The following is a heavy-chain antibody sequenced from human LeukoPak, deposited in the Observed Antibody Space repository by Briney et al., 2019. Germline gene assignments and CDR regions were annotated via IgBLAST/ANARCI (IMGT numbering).Heavy chain of an antibody. D-gene: IGHD6-19*01. CDR2: IYYSGST. CDR1: GGSISGYY. Sequence: KPSETLSLTCTVSGGSISGYYWSWIRQPPGKGLEWIGFIYYSGSTNYNPSLKSRVTMSVDTPKNQFSLQLGSVTAADTAVYYCARDRDSRYSSGYFTHWGQGILVTVSS. CDR3: ARDRDSRYSSGYFTH. J-gene: IGHJ4*02. V-gene: IGHV4-59*01.